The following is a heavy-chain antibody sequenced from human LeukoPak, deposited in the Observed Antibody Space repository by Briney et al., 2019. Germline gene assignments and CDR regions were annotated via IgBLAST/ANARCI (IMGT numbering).Heavy chain of an antibody. CDR3: ARDLIFGGIAAAGVDY. CDR1: GFTFSSYA. D-gene: IGHD6-13*01. CDR2: ISGSGGST. Sequence: GGSLRLSCAASGFTFSSYAMSWVRQAPGKGLEWVSAISGSGGSTYYADSVKGRFTISRDNAKNSLYLQMNSLRAEDTAVYYCARDLIFGGIAAAGVDYWGQGTLVTVSS. V-gene: IGHV3-23*01. J-gene: IGHJ4*02.